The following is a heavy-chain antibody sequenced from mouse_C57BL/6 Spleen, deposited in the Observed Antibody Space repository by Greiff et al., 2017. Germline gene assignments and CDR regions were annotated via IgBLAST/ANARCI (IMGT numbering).Heavy chain of an antibody. CDR2: ISYDGSN. J-gene: IGHJ2*01. CDR1: GYSITSGYY. CDR3: ARGYYGYEVDY. Sequence: EVKLQESGPGLVKPSQSLSLTCSVTGYSITSGYYWNWIRQFPGNKLEWMGYISYDGSNNYHPSLKNRISITRDTSKNQFFLKLNSVTTEDTATYYCARGYYGYEVDYWGQGTTLTVSS. V-gene: IGHV3-6*01. D-gene: IGHD2-2*01.